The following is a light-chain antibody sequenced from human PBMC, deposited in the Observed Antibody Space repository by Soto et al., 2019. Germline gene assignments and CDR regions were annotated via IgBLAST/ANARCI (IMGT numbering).Light chain of an antibody. CDR3: QQSGSSPFT. CDR2: GTS. CDR1: QSVSSNY. Sequence: EILLTQSPGTLSLSPGERATLSCRTSQSVSSNYLAWYQQKPGQAPRLLIYGTSTRANGIPDRFSGSGSGTDFTLTISRLEPEDFAVYYCQQSGSSPFTFGPGTKVDIK. J-gene: IGKJ3*01. V-gene: IGKV3-20*01.